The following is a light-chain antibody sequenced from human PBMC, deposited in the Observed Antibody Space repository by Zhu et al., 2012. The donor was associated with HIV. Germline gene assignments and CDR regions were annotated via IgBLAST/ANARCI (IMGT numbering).Light chain of an antibody. CDR1: QSVSSNY. CDR3: QHYGSSLWT. Sequence: EIVLTQSPGTLSLSPGERATLSCRASQSVSSNYVAWYQQKPGQAPRFLIYGASSRATGIPDRFSGSGSGTDFTLTISRLEPEDFAVYYCQHYGSSLWTFGQGTKVEIK. V-gene: IGKV3-20*01. CDR2: GAS. J-gene: IGKJ1*01.